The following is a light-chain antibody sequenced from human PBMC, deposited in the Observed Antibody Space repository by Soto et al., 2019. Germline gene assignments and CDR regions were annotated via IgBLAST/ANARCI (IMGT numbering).Light chain of an antibody. CDR3: QQRSKWPLT. CDR1: QSISSY. CDR2: DAF. Sequence: EIVLTQSPATLSLSPGERATLSCRASQSISSYLGWYQQKPGQAPRLLIYDAFNRAAGIPARFSGSGSGTDFTVTISSLEPEDFAVYYCQQRSKWPLTFGGGTKVEIK. J-gene: IGKJ4*01. V-gene: IGKV3-11*01.